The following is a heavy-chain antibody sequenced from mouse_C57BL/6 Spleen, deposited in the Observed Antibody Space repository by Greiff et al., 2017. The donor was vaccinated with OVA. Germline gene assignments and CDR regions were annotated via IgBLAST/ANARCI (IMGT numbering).Heavy chain of an antibody. J-gene: IGHJ3*01. V-gene: IGHV1-81*01. CDR3: ASPGRGAWFAY. CDR2: IYPRSGNT. Sequence: QVQLQQSGAELARPGASVKLSCKASGYTFTSYGISWVKQSTGQGLEWIGEIYPRSGNTYYNEKLKGKATLTADKSSSTAYMELRRLTSEDSAVYFCASPGRGAWFAYWGQGTLVTVSA. CDR1: GYTFTSYG.